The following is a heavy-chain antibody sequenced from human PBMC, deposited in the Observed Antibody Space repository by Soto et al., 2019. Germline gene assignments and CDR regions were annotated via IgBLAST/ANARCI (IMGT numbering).Heavy chain of an antibody. CDR2: ISYDGSLK. CDR3: AKDWRTVKGILIPALLDT. V-gene: IGHV3-30*18. D-gene: IGHD2-15*01. J-gene: IGHJ3*02. CDR1: GFTFSNYG. Sequence: QVQLVESGGGAVQPGRSLRLSCAASGFTFSNYGMHWVRQAPGKGLEWVAVISYDGSLKSYADSVKGRFTISRDNDKDTLDLQMNSLRAEVSAIYYCAKDWRTVKGILIPALLDTWGQGTVVTVSS.